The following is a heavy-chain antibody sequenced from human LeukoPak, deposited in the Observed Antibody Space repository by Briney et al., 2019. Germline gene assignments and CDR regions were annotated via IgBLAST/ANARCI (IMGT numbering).Heavy chain of an antibody. Sequence: PSETLSLTCTVSGGSIGSYYWNWIRQPAGKGLEWIGRIYSSGSTNYNPSLKSRVTMSVDTSKNQFSLKLSSVTAADTAVYYCARVVVVVAARINWFDPWGQGTLVTVSS. J-gene: IGHJ5*02. V-gene: IGHV4-4*07. CDR3: ARVVVVVAARINWFDP. D-gene: IGHD2-15*01. CDR2: IYSSGST. CDR1: GGSIGSYY.